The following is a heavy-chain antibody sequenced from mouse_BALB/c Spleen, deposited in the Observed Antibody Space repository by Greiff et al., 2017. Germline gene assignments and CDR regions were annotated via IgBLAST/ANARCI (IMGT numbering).Heavy chain of an antibody. CDR1: GYAFTNYL. V-gene: IGHV1-54*01. Sequence: VQLQQSGAELVRPGTSVKVSCKASGYAFTNYLIEWVKQRPGQGLEWIGVINPGSGGTNYNEKFKGKATLTADKSSSTAYMQLSSLTSDESAVYFCARSVGYEDYYAMDYWGQGTSVTVSS. CDR2: INPGSGGT. CDR3: ARSVGYEDYYAMDY. D-gene: IGHD2-2*01. J-gene: IGHJ4*01.